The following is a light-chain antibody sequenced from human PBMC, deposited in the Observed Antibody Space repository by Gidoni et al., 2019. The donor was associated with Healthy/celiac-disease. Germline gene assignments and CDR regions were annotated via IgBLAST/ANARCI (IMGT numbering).Light chain of an antibody. V-gene: IGKV1-39*01. CDR3: QQSYRTPYS. Sequence: IQMTPSPSSLSASVGDRVTIPCRASQSISSYLNWYQQKPGKAPKLLIYAASSLQSGVPSRCSGSGSGTDFTLTISSLQTEDLATYDCQQSYRTPYSFGQXTKLEIK. J-gene: IGKJ2*03. CDR2: AAS. CDR1: QSISSY.